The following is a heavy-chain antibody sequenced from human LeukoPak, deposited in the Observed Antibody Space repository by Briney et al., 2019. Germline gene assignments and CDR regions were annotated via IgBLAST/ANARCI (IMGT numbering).Heavy chain of an antibody. CDR2: IYYSGST. Sequence: EASETLSLTCTVSGGSISNSGYYWGWTRQPPGKGLEWIGNIYYSGSTYSNPSLKSRVTISVDTSKNHFSLKLSSVTAADTAIYYCAKTYYYDPFDYWGQGTLVTVSS. CDR1: GGSISNSGYY. D-gene: IGHD3-22*01. V-gene: IGHV4-39*02. J-gene: IGHJ4*02. CDR3: AKTYYYDPFDY.